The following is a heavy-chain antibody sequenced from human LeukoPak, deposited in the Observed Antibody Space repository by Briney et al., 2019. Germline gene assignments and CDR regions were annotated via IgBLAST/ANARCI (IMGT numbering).Heavy chain of an antibody. J-gene: IGHJ4*02. V-gene: IGHV1-69*02. Sequence: ASVKVSCKASGGTFSSYTISWVRQAPGQGLEWMGRIIPILGIANYAQKFQGRVTITADKSTSTAYMELSSLRSEDTAVYYCATPEGNSGWYNRVGLDYWGQGTPVTVSS. CDR1: GGTFSSYT. CDR2: IIPILGIA. CDR3: ATPEGNSGWYNRVGLDY. D-gene: IGHD6-19*01.